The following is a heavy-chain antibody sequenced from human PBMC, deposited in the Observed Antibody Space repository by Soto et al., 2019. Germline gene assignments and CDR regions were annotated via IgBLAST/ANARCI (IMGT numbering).Heavy chain of an antibody. CDR2: ISSSSSTI. Sequence: PGGSLRLSCAASGFTFSSYSMNWVRQAPGKGLEWVSYISSSSSTIYYADSVKGRFTISRDNAKNSLYLQMNSLRAEDTAVYYCAKSRGLRYFDWLLNWFDPWGQGTLVTVSS. J-gene: IGHJ5*02. CDR3: AKSRGLRYFDWLLNWFDP. CDR1: GFTFSSYS. V-gene: IGHV3-48*01. D-gene: IGHD3-9*01.